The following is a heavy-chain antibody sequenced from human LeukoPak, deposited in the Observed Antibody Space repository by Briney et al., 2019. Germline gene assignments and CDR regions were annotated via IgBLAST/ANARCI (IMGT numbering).Heavy chain of an antibody. V-gene: IGHV1-18*01. Sequence: ASVKVSCKASGYTFTSYGISWVRQAPRQGLEWMGWISAYNGNTNYAQKLQGRVTMTTDTSTSTAYMELRSLRSDDTAVYYCARDNDYCGGDCYSRSYWYFDLWGRGTLVTVSS. J-gene: IGHJ2*01. CDR2: ISAYNGNT. CDR1: GYTFTSYG. CDR3: ARDNDYCGGDCYSRSYWYFDL. D-gene: IGHD2-21*02.